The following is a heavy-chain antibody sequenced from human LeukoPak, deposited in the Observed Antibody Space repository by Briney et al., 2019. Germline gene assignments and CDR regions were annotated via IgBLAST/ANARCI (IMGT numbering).Heavy chain of an antibody. V-gene: IGHV3-74*01. CDR3: ARLYGGYGHYYFDY. CDR2: INSDGSST. J-gene: IGHJ4*02. D-gene: IGHD4-17*01. Sequence: GGSFGGDPAGSGCAVRGKWMDWVGQGPVKRKVWVSRINSDGSSTTYADSVKGRFTISRDNAKNTLYLQMNSLRAEDTAVYYCARLYGGYGHYYFDYWGQGTLVTVSS. CDR1: GCAVRGKW.